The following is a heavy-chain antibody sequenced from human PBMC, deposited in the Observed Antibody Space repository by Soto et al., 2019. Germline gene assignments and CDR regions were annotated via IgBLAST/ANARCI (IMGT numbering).Heavy chain of an antibody. CDR3: VRGYSGTYRIDF. J-gene: IGHJ4*02. D-gene: IGHD1-26*01. Sequence: PVGSLRLSCAASGFTFSSYWMHWVRQVPGKGLVWVSRINSDGRTTNYTDSVKGRFIMSRDNAKSTVYLQMNSLRAEDTAVYYCVRGYSGTYRIDFWGQGALVTVSS. CDR1: GFTFSSYW. CDR2: INSDGRTT. V-gene: IGHV3-74*01.